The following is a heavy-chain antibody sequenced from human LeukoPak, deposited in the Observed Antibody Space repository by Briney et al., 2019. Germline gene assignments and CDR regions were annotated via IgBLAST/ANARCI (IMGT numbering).Heavy chain of an antibody. CDR3: ARNFRSGSLDY. V-gene: IGHV3-23*01. CDR1: GFTFSSYA. Sequence: GGSLRLSCAASGFTFSSYAMGWVRQAPGKGLEWVSAISGSGGSTYYADSVKGRFTISRDNSKNMLYLQMNSLRAEDTAMYYCARNFRSGSLDYWGQGTLVTVSS. J-gene: IGHJ4*02. D-gene: IGHD3-10*01. CDR2: ISGSGGST.